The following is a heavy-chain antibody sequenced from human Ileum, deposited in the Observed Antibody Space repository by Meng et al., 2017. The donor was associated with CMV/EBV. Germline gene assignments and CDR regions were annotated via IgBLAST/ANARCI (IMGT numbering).Heavy chain of an antibody. CDR2: IYSSGTA. J-gene: IGHJ4*02. CDR3: ARAGINFWSGYHFDS. D-gene: IGHD3-3*01. CDR1: GDSITSGDYY. Sequence: SETLSLTCSVSGDSITSGDYYWSWIRQPPGKGLEWIGYIYSSGTAYYNPSLKSRVAISVDTSKNQFSLNLSSVTAADTAVYYCARAGINFWSGYHFDSWGQGTLVTVSS. V-gene: IGHV4-30-4*02.